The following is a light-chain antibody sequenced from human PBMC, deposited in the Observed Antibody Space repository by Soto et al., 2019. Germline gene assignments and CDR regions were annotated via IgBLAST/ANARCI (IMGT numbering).Light chain of an antibody. CDR2: ATS. CDR1: QGIRGD. V-gene: IGKV1-6*01. Sequence: IQMTQSPSSLSASVGDRVTITCRASQGIRGDLGWYQQKPGKAPKLLISATSTLQSGVQSRFSGRGSGTNFTLTIRSLQSEDSATYYCIQDFISPLTVGQGTKVDIK. J-gene: IGKJ1*01. CDR3: IQDFISPLT.